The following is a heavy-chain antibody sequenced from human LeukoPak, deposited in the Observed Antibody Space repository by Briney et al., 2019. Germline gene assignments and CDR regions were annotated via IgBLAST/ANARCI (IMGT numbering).Heavy chain of an antibody. V-gene: IGHV1-2*06. J-gene: IGHJ4*02. CDR3: ARGSGDNLDY. CDR1: GYTFTGYY. CDR2: INPNRGGT. Sequence: ASVKVSCKASGYTFTGYYMHWVRQAPGQGLEWMGRINPNRGGTNYAQKFQGRVTMTRDTSISTGYMELSRLRSEDTAVYYCARGSGDNLDYWGQGTLVTVSS. D-gene: IGHD6-19*01.